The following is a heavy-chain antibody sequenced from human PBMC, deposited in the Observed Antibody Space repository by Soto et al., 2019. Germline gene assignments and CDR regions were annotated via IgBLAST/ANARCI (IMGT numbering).Heavy chain of an antibody. V-gene: IGHV3-30-3*01. J-gene: IGHJ4*02. D-gene: IGHD3-16*01. Sequence: QVQLVESGGGVVQPGRALRLSCAASGFSFNTYTMHWVRQAPGGGLEWVAIVSDDGSHTYYTDSVRGRFSISRDNSNSTLLLQMNSLTAAETAVYFCARDEPKGGRRGYFDLWGQGTLVTVSS. CDR1: GFSFNTYT. CDR2: VSDDGSHT. CDR3: ARDEPKGGRRGYFDL.